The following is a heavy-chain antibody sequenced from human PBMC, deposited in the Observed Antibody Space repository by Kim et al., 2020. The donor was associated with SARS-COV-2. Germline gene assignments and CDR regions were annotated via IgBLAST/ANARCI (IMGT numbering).Heavy chain of an antibody. Sequence: SETLSLTCSVSGVSISSSNYYWGWIRQPPGKGLEWIGNIYYSGSTYFNPSLKSRATISADTSKNQFSLKLSSVTAADTAVYYCARSPLWCGDYPCGQGTL. CDR2: IYYSGST. CDR1: GVSISSSNYY. V-gene: IGHV4-39*07. CDR3: ARSPLWCGDYP. D-gene: IGHD2-21*02. J-gene: IGHJ5*02.